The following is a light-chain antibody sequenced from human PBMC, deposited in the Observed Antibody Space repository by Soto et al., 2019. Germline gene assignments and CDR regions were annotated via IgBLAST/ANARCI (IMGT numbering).Light chain of an antibody. CDR1: QSINTW. CDR2: DGS. V-gene: IGKV1-5*03. CDR3: QQYQTYSRT. Sequence: DIQMTQSPSTLSASIGDRIIITCRASQSINTWLAWYQQKPGEAPKLLIYDGSTLARGVPSRFSGSGSETXXXXXXXXXXXXDXATFYCQQYQTYSRTFGQGTKVEV. J-gene: IGKJ1*01.